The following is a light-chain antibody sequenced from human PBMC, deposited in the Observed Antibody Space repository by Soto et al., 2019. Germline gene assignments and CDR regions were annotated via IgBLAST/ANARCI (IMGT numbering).Light chain of an antibody. CDR3: QVWDSGSDQLV. CDR1: NIGFKS. J-gene: IGLJ2*01. Sequence: SYVLTQPSSVSVAPGQTAGITCGGNNIGFKSVYWYQQRPGQAPVLVVSEDTDRPAGIPERISASNSGNTATLTISGVEGGDEADYYCQVWDSGSDQLVFGGGTKLTVL. CDR2: EDT. V-gene: IGLV3-21*02.